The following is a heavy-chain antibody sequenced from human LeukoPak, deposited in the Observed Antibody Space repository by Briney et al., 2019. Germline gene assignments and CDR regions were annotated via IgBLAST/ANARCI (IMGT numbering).Heavy chain of an antibody. CDR3: ARDGFKDYGSGSAYDY. Sequence: ASVKVSCKASGGTFSSYAISWVRQAPGQGLEWMGGIIPIFGTANYAQKFQGRVTITADESTSTAYMELSSLRSEDTAVYYCARDGFKDYGSGSAYDYWGQGTLVTVSS. CDR1: GGTFSSYA. V-gene: IGHV1-69*01. J-gene: IGHJ4*02. D-gene: IGHD3-10*01. CDR2: IIPIFGTA.